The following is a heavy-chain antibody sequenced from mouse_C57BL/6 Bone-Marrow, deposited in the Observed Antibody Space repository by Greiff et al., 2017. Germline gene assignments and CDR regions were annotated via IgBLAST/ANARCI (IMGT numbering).Heavy chain of an antibody. J-gene: IGHJ3*01. D-gene: IGHD1-1*01. CDR1: GYTFTSYW. V-gene: IGHV1-55*01. CDR2: IYPGSGST. CDR3: AREGYYGSSSAWFAY. Sequence: VQLQQPGAELVKPGASVKMSCKASGYTFTSYWITWVKQRPGQGLEWIGDIYPGSGSTNYNEKFKSKATLTVDNSSSTAYMQLSSLTSEDSAVYYCAREGYYGSSSAWFAYWGQGTLVTVSA.